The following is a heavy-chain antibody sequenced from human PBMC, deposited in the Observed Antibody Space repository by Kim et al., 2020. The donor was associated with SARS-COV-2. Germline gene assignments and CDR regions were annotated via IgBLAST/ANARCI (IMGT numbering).Heavy chain of an antibody. CDR1: GFTFHTFT. CDR2: IGTTGDAI. J-gene: IGHJ4*02. Sequence: GGSLRLSCAASGFTFHTFTLSWVRQAPGKGLEWVSHIGTTGDAIHYADSVKGRFTISRDNAENSLYLQMNNLRDDDTAVYFCARDPPQVYGDYSFHYWGQGTLVTVSS. CDR3: ARDPPQVYGDYSFHY. V-gene: IGHV3-48*02. D-gene: IGHD2-21*02.